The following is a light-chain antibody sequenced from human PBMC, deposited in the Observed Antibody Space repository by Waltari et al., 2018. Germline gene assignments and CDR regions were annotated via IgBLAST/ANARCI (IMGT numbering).Light chain of an antibody. V-gene: IGKV4-1*01. J-gene: IGKJ1*01. CDR2: WAS. CDR1: QSVLYSSNNNNY. CDR3: QQYYTTPRT. Sequence: DIVMTQSPDSLAVSLGERATINCKSSQSVLYSSNNNNYLAWYRQKPGRPPKLLFYWASTRASGVPDRFSGSGSGTAFTLTISSLQAEDVAVYYCQQYYTTPRTFGQGTTVEIK.